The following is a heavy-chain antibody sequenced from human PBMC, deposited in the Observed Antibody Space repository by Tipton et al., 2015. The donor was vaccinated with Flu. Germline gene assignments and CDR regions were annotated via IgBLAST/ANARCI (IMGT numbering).Heavy chain of an antibody. Sequence: TLSLTCTVSGGSISSYYWSWIRQPPGKGLEWIGYIYYSGGTNYNPSLKSRVTISVDTSKNQFSMKLSSVTAADTAVYYGARDGGYDPMTSYYYGMDVWGQGTTVTVSS. CDR2: IYYSGGT. D-gene: IGHD5-12*01. CDR1: GGSISSYY. J-gene: IGHJ6*02. V-gene: IGHV4-59*01. CDR3: ARDGGYDPMTSYYYGMDV.